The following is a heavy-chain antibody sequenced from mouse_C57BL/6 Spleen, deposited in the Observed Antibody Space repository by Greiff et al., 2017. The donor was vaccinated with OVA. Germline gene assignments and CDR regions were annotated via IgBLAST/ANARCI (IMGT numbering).Heavy chain of an antibody. CDR3: TRSNYYGSSYLYYFDY. V-gene: IGHV1-15*01. CDR1: GYTFTDYE. Sequence: VQLVESGAELVRPGASVTLSCKASGYTFTDYEMHWVKQTPVHGLEWIGAINPETGGTAYNQKFKGQAILTADKSSSTAYMELRSLTSEDSAVYYYTRSNYYGSSYLYYFDYWGQGTTLTVSS. D-gene: IGHD1-1*01. J-gene: IGHJ2*01. CDR2: INPETGGT.